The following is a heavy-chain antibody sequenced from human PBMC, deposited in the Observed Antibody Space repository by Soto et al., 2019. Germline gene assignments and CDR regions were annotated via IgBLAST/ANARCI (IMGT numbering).Heavy chain of an antibody. J-gene: IGHJ4*02. D-gene: IGHD3-9*01. CDR2: ISYDGSNK. Sequence: GGSLRLSCAASGFTFSSYGMHWVRQAPGKGLEWVAFISYDGSNKYYADSVKGRFTISRDNSKNTLYLQMNSLRAEDTAVYYCAKDCNYDILTGSPHYWGQGTLVNVAS. CDR3: AKDCNYDILTGSPHY. CDR1: GFTFSSYG. V-gene: IGHV3-30*18.